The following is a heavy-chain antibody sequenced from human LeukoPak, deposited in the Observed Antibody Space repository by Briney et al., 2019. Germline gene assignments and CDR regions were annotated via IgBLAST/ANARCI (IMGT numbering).Heavy chain of an antibody. J-gene: IGHJ4*02. CDR1: GGSFSGYY. D-gene: IGHD1-1*01. CDR2: IYYHENT. Sequence: SETLSLTCAVYGGSFSGYYWSWIRQPPGKGLEWIGSIYYHENTYYNSSLKSRVTISVDTSKNQFSLKLNSVTAADTAVYFCARRAYSAAYWKHFDYWGQGTLVTVSS. CDR3: ARRAYSAAYWKHFDY. V-gene: IGHV4-34*01.